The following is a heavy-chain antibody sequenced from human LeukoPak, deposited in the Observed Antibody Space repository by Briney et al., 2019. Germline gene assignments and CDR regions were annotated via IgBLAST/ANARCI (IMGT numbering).Heavy chain of an antibody. CDR2: IYYSGST. V-gene: IGHV4-61*08. CDR3: ARSKVSYWNYFDY. J-gene: IGHJ4*02. CDR1: NGSINSGEFY. Sequence: SETLSLTCTVSNGSINSGEFYWSWIRQPPGKGLEWIGYIYYSGSTNYNPSLKSRVTISVDTSKNQFSLKLSSVTAADTAVYYCARSKVSYWNYFDYWGQGTLVTVSS. D-gene: IGHD1-26*01.